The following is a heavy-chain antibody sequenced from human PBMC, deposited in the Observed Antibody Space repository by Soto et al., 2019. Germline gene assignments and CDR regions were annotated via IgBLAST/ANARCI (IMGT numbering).Heavy chain of an antibody. J-gene: IGHJ4*02. V-gene: IGHV3-13*01. CDR2: IGTAGDT. CDR3: ARVSYYGSGSYDY. D-gene: IGHD3-10*01. Sequence: EVQLVESGGGLVQPGGSLRLSCAASGFTFSSYDMRWVRQATGKGLEWVSAIGTAGDTYYPGSVKGRFTISRENAKNSLYLQMNSLRAEDTAVYYCARVSYYGSGSYDYWGQGTLVTVSS. CDR1: GFTFSSYD.